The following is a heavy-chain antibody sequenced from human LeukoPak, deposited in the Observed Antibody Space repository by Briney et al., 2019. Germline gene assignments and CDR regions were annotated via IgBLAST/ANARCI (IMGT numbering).Heavy chain of an antibody. J-gene: IGHJ6*02. D-gene: IGHD6-13*01. V-gene: IGHV3-33*01. CDR1: GFTFSSYG. CDR3: ASSWLNYYYYGMDV. Sequence: GGSLRLSCAASGFTFSSYGMHWVRQAPGKGLEWVAVIWYDGSNKYYADSVKGRLTISRDNSKNTLYLQMNSLRAEDTAVYYCASSWLNYYYYGMDVWGQGTTVTVSS. CDR2: IWYDGSNK.